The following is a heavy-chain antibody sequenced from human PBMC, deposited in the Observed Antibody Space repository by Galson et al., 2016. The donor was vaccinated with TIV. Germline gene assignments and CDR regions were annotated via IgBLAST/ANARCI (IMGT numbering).Heavy chain of an antibody. J-gene: IGHJ4*02. D-gene: IGHD6-19*01. CDR2: IYSGGST. V-gene: IGHV3-53*01. Sequence: SLRLSCAASGFTVSTNYMTWFRQAPGKGLEWVSVIYSGGSTSYADSVRGRFTMSRDVPKSTLYLQMGSLEVEDTAVYFCAKDRLWEEWLEPFDLWGQGTLVTVSS. CDR3: AKDRLWEEWLEPFDL. CDR1: GFTVSTNY.